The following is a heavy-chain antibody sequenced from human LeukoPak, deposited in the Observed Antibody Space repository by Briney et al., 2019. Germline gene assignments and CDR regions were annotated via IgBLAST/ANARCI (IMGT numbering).Heavy chain of an antibody. Sequence: GASVKVSRKASGYTFTSYGISWVRQAPGQGLEWMGWISAYNGNTNYAQKLQGRVTMTTDTPTSTAYMELRSLRSDDTAVYYCARARRGSAPYYYYYMDVWGKGTTVTVSS. CDR2: ISAYNGNT. CDR3: ARARRGSAPYYYYYMDV. D-gene: IGHD1-14*01. J-gene: IGHJ6*03. CDR1: GYTFTSYG. V-gene: IGHV1-18*01.